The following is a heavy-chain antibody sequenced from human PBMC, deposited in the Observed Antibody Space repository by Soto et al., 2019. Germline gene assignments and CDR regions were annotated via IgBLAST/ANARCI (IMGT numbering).Heavy chain of an antibody. CDR1: GFTFGDYA. D-gene: IGHD3-9*01. V-gene: IGHV3-49*03. CDR2: IRSKAYGGTT. J-gene: IGHJ4*02. Sequence: GGSLRLSCTASGFTFGDYAMSWFRQAPGKGLEWVGFIRSKAYGGTTEYAASVKGRFTISRDDSKSIAYLQMNSLKTEDTAVYYCTRAPLLGLRYFDWPILGFDYWGQGTLVTVSS. CDR3: TRAPLLGLRYFDWPILGFDY.